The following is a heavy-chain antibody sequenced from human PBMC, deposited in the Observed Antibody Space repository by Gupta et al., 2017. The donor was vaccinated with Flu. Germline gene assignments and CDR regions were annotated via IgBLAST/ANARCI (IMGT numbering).Heavy chain of an antibody. D-gene: IGHD2-15*01. CDR2: ISSSSSYI. CDR1: GFTFRHYA. J-gene: IGHJ4*02. V-gene: IGHV3-21*02. Sequence: EVQLVESGGGPGKPGGSLRLSCAATGFTFRHYAVNWVRQAPGKGLEWVSSISSSSSYIYYADSVKGRFTISRDNAKNSLYLQMNSLRVDDTAVYYCARAWDCSGGSCYLDYWGQGTLVTVSS. CDR3: ARAWDCSGGSCYLDY.